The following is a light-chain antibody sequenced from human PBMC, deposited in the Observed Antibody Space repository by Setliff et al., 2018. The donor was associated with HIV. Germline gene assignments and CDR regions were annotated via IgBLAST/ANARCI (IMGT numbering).Light chain of an antibody. Sequence: QSVLAQPPSVSGAPGQRVTISCTGSSSNIGADFDVHWYQQLPGTAPKLLIYGNSNRPSGVPDRFSASKSGPSSSLAITGLQADDEADYYCQSYDSSLSGFYVFGTGTKVTVL. CDR2: GNS. J-gene: IGLJ1*01. CDR3: QSYDSSLSGFYV. V-gene: IGLV1-40*01. CDR1: SSNIGADFD.